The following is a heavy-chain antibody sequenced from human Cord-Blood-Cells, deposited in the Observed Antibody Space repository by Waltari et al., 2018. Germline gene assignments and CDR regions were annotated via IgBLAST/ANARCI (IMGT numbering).Heavy chain of an antibody. CDR1: GYTLTELS. D-gene: IGHD6-6*01. CDR3: ATTLARTEDAFDI. Sequence: QVQLVQSGAEVKKPGASVKVSCKVSGYTLTELSMHWVRQAPGNGLEWMGGFDPEDGETSYAQKYQVRVTMTEDTSTDTAYMELSSLRSEDTAVYYCATTLARTEDAFDIWGQGTMVTVSS. CDR2: FDPEDGET. J-gene: IGHJ3*02. V-gene: IGHV1-24*01.